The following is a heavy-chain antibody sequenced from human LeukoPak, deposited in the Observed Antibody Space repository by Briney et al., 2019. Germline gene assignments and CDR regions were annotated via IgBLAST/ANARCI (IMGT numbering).Heavy chain of an antibody. CDR1: GFTFDDYA. CDR3: AKDIVGYFGSGSYFDF. Sequence: QPGRSLRLSCAASGFTFDDYAMHWVRHAPGKGLEWVANINWNNGRIGYADSVKGRFTISRDNVKKSLYLQMNNLRAEDTAFYYCAKDIVGYFGSGSYFDFWGQGTLVTVSS. J-gene: IGHJ4*02. CDR2: INWNNGRI. D-gene: IGHD3-10*01. V-gene: IGHV3-9*01.